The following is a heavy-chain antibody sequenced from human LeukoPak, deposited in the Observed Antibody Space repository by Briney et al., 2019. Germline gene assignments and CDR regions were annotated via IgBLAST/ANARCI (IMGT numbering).Heavy chain of an antibody. V-gene: IGHV4-59*01. CDR2: IYYSGST. CDR1: GGSISSYY. J-gene: IGHJ4*02. D-gene: IGHD3-22*01. Sequence: SSETLSLTCTVSGGSISSYYWSWIRQPPGKGLEWIGYIYYSGSTNYNPSLKSRVTISVDTSKNQFSLKLSSVTAADTAVYYCARVAVEDDSSLVFDYWGQGTLVTVSS. CDR3: ARVAVEDDSSLVFDY.